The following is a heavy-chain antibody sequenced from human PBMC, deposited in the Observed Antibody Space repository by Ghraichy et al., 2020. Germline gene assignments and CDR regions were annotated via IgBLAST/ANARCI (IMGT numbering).Heavy chain of an antibody. CDR1: GFTFSSYT. Sequence: GESLNISCAASGFTFSSYTMNWVRQAPGKGLEWVSSISTTSYYIYYADSVKGRFTISRDNAKNSLYLQMNSLRAEDTAVYYCARDSAWLKFDSWGQGTLVTVSS. V-gene: IGHV3-21*01. CDR2: ISTTSYYI. CDR3: ARDSAWLKFDS. J-gene: IGHJ4*02. D-gene: IGHD5-12*01.